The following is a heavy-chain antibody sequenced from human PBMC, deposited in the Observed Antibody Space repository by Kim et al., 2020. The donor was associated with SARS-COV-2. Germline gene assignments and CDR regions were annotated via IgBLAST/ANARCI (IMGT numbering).Heavy chain of an antibody. CDR1: EFSFSRYW. V-gene: IGHV3-7*01. J-gene: IGHJ4*02. D-gene: IGHD2-15*01. CDR3: AAGRNYFDY. CDR2: IKEDGSEN. Sequence: GGSLRLSCTASEFSFSRYWMTWVRQAPGKGLEWVANIKEDGSENYYVDSVKGRFSISRDNAKNSVYLQMNSLRVEDMAVYFCAAGRNYFDYWGQGTRVTV.